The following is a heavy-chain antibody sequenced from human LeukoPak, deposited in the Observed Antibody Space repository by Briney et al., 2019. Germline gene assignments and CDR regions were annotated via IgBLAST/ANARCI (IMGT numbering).Heavy chain of an antibody. V-gene: IGHV3-23*01. D-gene: IGHD6-19*01. J-gene: IGHJ6*02. CDR3: AKDLYSSGWYSYYGMDV. CDR1: GFTFSSYA. CDR2: ISGSGGST. Sequence: GGSLRLSCAASGFTFSSYAMSWVRQAPGKGLEWVSAISGSGGSTYYADSVKGRFTISRDNSKNTLYLQMNSLRAEDTAVYYCAKDLYSSGWYSYYGMDVWGQGTTVTVFS.